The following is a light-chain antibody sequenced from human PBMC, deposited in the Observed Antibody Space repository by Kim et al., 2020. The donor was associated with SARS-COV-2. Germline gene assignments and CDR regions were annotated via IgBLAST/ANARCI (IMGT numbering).Light chain of an antibody. V-gene: IGLV2-11*01. CDR3: CSYAGSYTNYV. J-gene: IGLJ1*01. Sequence: QSVTISCNGTSSDVGGYNYVSWYQQHPGKAPKLMIYDVTKRPSEVPDRFSGSKSGNTASLTISGLQAEDEADYYCCSYAGSYTNYVFGTGTKVTVL. CDR2: DVT. CDR1: SSDVGGYNY.